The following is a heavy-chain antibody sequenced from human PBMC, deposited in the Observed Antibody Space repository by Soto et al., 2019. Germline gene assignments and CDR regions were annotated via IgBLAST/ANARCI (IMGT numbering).Heavy chain of an antibody. CDR1: GYTFTSYD. J-gene: IGHJ4*02. CDR3: ARRGDDYIWGGYRYFDY. CDR2: MNPNSGNT. D-gene: IGHD3-16*02. Sequence: GASVKVSCKASGYTFTSYDINWVRQATGQGLEWMGWMNPNSGNTGYAQKFQGRVTMTRNTSISTAYMELSSLRSEDTAVYYCARRGDDYIWGGYRYFDYWGQGTLVTVSS. V-gene: IGHV1-8*01.